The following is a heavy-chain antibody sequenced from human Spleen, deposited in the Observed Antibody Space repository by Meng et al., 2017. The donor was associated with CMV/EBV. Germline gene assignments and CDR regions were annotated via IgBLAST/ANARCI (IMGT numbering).Heavy chain of an antibody. J-gene: IGHJ4*02. CDR2: IYPGDSDT. CDR3: ARRVVADY. D-gene: IGHD2-2*01. CDR1: RNSFTSYS. Sequence: GVLVHAGVVVNKPKDSRKSFCNDSRNSFTSYSVGWVGRMPGKGLEWMGIIYPGDSDTRYSPSFQGQVTISADKFISTAYLQWSSLKASDTAMYYCARRVVADYWGQGTLVTVSS. V-gene: IGHV5-51*03.